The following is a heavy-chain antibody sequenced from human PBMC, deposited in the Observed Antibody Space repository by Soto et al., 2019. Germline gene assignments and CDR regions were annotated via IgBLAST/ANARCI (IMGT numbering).Heavy chain of an antibody. CDR3: AKGDGFILAV. D-gene: IGHD1-26*01. J-gene: IGHJ6*02. Sequence: PSETLSLSCAASGFTVNSNYMSWVRQAPGEGLQWVSITNTGGTTYYADSVKGRFTVSRDNSKNTLYLQMNSLRAEDTAVYYCAKGDGFILAVWGQGTTVTVSS. V-gene: IGHV3-53*01. CDR2: TNTGGTT. CDR1: GFTVNSNY.